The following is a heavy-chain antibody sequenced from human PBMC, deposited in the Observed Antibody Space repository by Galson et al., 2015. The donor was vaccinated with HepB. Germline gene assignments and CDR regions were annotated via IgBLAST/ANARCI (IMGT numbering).Heavy chain of an antibody. CDR3: ARASDSHYGDHTRLDS. D-gene: IGHD4-17*01. CDR2: VSSNTIYT. J-gene: IGHJ4*02. CDR1: GFTFSDYY. V-gene: IGHV3-11*06. Sequence: SLRLSCAASGFTFSDYYMSWIRQAPGKGLEWLAYVSSNTIYTNYADSVKGRFTVSRDNVKNSISLQMNRLSVEDTAMYYCARASDSHYGDHTRLDSWGQGALVTVSS.